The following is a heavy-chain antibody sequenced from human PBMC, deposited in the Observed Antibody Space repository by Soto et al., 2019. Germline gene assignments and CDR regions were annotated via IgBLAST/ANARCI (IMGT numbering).Heavy chain of an antibody. CDR3: ARSTYYYDSSGYGFYYFDY. V-gene: IGHV2-70*11. D-gene: IGHD3-22*01. J-gene: IGHJ4*02. Sequence: SGPTLVNPTQTLTLTCTFSGFSLSTSGMCVNWIRQPPGKALEWLARIDWDDDKYYSTSLKTRLTISKDTSKSQVVLTMTNMDPVDTATYYCARSTYYYDSSGYGFYYFDYWGQGTLVTVSS. CDR1: GFSLSTSGMC. CDR2: IDWDDDK.